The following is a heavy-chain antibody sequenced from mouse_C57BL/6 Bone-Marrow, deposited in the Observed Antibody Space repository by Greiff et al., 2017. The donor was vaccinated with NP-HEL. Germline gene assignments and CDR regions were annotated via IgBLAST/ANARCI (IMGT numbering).Heavy chain of an antibody. Sequence: QVQLKQPGAELVKPGASVKLSCKASGYTFTSYWMHWVKQRPGRGLEWIGRIDPNSGGTKYNEKFKSKATLTVDKPSSTAYMQLSSLTSEDSAVYYCARRAYYSNWFAYWGQGTLGTVSA. CDR2: IDPNSGGT. CDR3: ARRAYYSNWFAY. J-gene: IGHJ3*01. D-gene: IGHD2-5*01. CDR1: GYTFTSYW. V-gene: IGHV1-72*01.